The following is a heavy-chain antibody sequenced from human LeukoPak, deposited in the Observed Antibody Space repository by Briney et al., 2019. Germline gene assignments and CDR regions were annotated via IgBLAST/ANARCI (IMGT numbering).Heavy chain of an antibody. CDR2: IISKSDGGAT. V-gene: IGHV3-15*01. J-gene: IGHJ4*02. CDR1: GFSFNNAW. CDR3: ARGSNSYDSSAFDN. Sequence: GGSLRLSCEASGFSFNNAWMNWVRQAPGKGLERVGRIISKSDGGATDYAGPVKGRFTISRDDSKNTLYLQMNGLKTEDTAVYFCARGSNSYDSSAFDNWGQGTLVSVAS. D-gene: IGHD3-22*01.